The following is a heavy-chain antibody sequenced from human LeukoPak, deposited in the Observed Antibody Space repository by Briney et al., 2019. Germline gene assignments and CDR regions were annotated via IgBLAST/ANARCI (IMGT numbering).Heavy chain of an antibody. CDR1: GYTFTGYY. Sequence: ASVKVSCKASGYTFTGYYMHWVRQAPGQGLEWMGWINPNSGGTNYAQKFQGRVTMTRDTSISTAYMELSRLRSDDTAVYYCARDTAPYDSSGYYYFLDHWGQGTLVTVSS. CDR2: INPNSGGT. J-gene: IGHJ4*02. D-gene: IGHD3-22*01. CDR3: ARDTAPYDSSGYYYFLDH. V-gene: IGHV1-2*02.